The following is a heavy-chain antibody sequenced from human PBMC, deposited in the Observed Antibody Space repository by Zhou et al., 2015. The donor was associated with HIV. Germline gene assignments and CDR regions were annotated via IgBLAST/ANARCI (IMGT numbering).Heavy chain of an antibody. J-gene: IGHJ6*02. CDR3: ASRPKASCSSPSCSIRDFYFRGLDV. CDR2: IIPILRIP. V-gene: IGHV1-69*02. CDR1: GGPFNSYS. D-gene: IGHD2-2*01. Sequence: QVQLVQSGAEVKKPGSSVKVSCKASGGPFNSYSINWVRQAPGHALEWMGGIIPILRIPNYAETLQGRVTITADTSTNTVYMELSSLRSEDTAVYFCASRPKASCSSPSCSIRDFYFRGLDVWGQGTTVTVSS.